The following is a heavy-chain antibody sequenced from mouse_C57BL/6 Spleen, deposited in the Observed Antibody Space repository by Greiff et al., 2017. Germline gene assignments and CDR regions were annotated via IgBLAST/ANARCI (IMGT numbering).Heavy chain of an antibody. V-gene: IGHV1-7*01. D-gene: IGHD2-4*01. CDR1: GYTFTSYW. CDR3: ARWEDYCDYDGKKNAMDY. Sequence: QVQLQQSGAELAKPGASVKLSCKASGYTFTSYWMHWVKQRPGQGLEWIGYINPSSGDTKYNQKFKDKATLTADKSSSTAYMQLSSLTYEDSAVYYCARWEDYCDYDGKKNAMDYWGQGTSVTVSS. CDR2: INPSSGDT. J-gene: IGHJ4*01.